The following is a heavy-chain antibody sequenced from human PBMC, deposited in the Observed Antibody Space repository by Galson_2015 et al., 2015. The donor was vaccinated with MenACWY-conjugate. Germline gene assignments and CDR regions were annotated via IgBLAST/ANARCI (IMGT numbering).Heavy chain of an antibody. CDR3: ARGYCSGGSCHDAFDI. CDR2: ISYDGSNK. D-gene: IGHD2-15*01. CDR1: GFTFSSYA. V-gene: IGHV3-30*04. Sequence: SLRLSCAASGFTFSSYAMHWVRQAPGKGLEWVAVISYDGSNKYYADSVKGRFTISRDNSKNTLYLQMNSLRAEDTAVYYCARGYCSGGSCHDAFDIWGQGTMVTVSS. J-gene: IGHJ3*02.